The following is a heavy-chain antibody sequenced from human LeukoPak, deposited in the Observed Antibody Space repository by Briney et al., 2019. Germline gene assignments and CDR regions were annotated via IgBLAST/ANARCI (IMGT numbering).Heavy chain of an antibody. CDR3: ARALTTLTYEGY. V-gene: IGHV3-53*01. J-gene: IGHJ4*02. D-gene: IGHD1-1*01. CDR2: LYSDGSI. Sequence: PGGSLRLSCAASGFTVSRNYMSWVRQAPGKGLEWVSVLYSDGSIYYADSVKGRFTISRDNSKNTLYLQMNSLRAEDTAVYYCARALTTLTYEGYWGQGTLVTVSS. CDR1: GFTVSRNY.